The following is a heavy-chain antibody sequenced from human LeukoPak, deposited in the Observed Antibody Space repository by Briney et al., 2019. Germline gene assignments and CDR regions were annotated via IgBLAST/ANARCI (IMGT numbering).Heavy chain of an antibody. Sequence: ASVTVSFTSSVYTFTVYYMHWVRQAPGQGREWMGWINPDSGGTNFAQKFQGIVTITSDTSISTPYMELSRLRSDDTSVYYCGRDFRDSLDYWGQGTLVTVSS. J-gene: IGHJ4*02. CDR1: VYTFTVYY. CDR3: GRDFRDSLDY. CDR2: INPDSGGT. V-gene: IGHV1-2*02.